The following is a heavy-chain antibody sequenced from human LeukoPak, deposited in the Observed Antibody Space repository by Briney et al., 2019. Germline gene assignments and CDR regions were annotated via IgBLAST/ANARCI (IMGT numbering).Heavy chain of an antibody. CDR3: ARLRGTAMTTGGYYFDY. Sequence: GESLKISCEGSGYSFTSYWIGWVRQMPGKGLEWMGIIYPGDSDTRYSPSFQGQVTISADKSISTAYLQWSSLKASDTAMYYCARLRGTAMTTGGYYFDYWGQGTLVTVSS. CDR1: GYSFTSYW. CDR2: IYPGDSDT. J-gene: IGHJ4*02. D-gene: IGHD5-18*01. V-gene: IGHV5-51*01.